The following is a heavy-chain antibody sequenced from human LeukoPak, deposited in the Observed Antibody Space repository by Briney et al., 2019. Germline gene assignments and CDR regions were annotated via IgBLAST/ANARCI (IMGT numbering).Heavy chain of an antibody. CDR2: IYYSGST. Sequence: SETLSLTCTVSGGSISSHYWSWIRQPPGKGLEWMGYIYYSGSTNYNPSLKSRVTISVDTSKNQFSLKLSSVTAADTAVYYCARGVGRFDYWGQGTLVTVSS. V-gene: IGHV4-59*11. J-gene: IGHJ4*02. CDR1: GGSISSHY. CDR3: ARGVGRFDY.